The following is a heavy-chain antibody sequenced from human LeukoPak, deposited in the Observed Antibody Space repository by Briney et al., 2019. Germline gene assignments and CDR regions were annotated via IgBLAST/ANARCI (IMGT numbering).Heavy chain of an antibody. Sequence: PSETLSLTCAVYGGSFSGYYWSWIRQPPGKGLEWIGEINHSGSTNYNPSLKSQVTISVDTSKNQFSLKLSSVTAADTAVYYCARGGYCSSTSCSYYYYYYMDVWGKGTTVTVSS. CDR3: ARGGYCSSTSCSYYYYYYMDV. CDR2: INHSGST. CDR1: GGSFSGYY. D-gene: IGHD2-2*01. J-gene: IGHJ6*03. V-gene: IGHV4-34*01.